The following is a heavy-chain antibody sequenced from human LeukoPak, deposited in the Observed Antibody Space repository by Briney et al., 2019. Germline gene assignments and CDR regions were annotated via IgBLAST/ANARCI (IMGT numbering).Heavy chain of an antibody. D-gene: IGHD2-15*01. CDR3: AREAVVVVAASNWFDP. Sequence: SVKVSCKASGGTFISYAISWVRQAPGQGLEWMGRIIPIFGTANYAQKFQGRVTITTDDSTSTDYMELRNLSSEDAAVYYCAREAVVVVAASNWFDPWGQGTLVTVSS. J-gene: IGHJ5*02. CDR2: IIPIFGTA. V-gene: IGHV1-69*05. CDR1: GGTFISYA.